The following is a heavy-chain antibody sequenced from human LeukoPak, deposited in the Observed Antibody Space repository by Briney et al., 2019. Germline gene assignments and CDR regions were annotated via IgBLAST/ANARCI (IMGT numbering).Heavy chain of an antibody. V-gene: IGHV3-30*04. CDR3: AKDLGGSYRDY. J-gene: IGHJ4*02. CDR2: ISYDGSNK. Sequence: GGSLRLSCAASGFSFRTYAMHWVRQAPGKGLEWVGVISYDGSNKYYADSVKGRFTISRDNSKNTVYLQMNSLGAEDTAVYYCAKDLGGSYRDYWGQGTLVTVSS. D-gene: IGHD1-26*01. CDR1: GFSFRTYA.